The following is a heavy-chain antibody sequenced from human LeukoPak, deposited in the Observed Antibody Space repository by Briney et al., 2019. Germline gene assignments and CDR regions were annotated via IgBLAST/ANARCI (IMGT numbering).Heavy chain of an antibody. J-gene: IGHJ5*02. D-gene: IGHD6-13*01. CDR2: MNPNSGNT. CDR3: ARVRWAARTAAAGPSNWFDP. V-gene: IGHV1-8*01. Sequence: ASVKVSCKASGYTFTSYDINWVRQATGQGLEWMGWMNPNSGNTGSAQKFQGRVTMTRNTSISTAYMELSSLRSEDTAVYYCARVRWAARTAAAGPSNWFDPWGQGTLVTVSS. CDR1: GYTFTSYD.